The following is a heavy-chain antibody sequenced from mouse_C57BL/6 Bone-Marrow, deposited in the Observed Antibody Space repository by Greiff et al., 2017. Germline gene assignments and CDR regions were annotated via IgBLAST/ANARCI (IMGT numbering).Heavy chain of an antibody. CDR2: FHPYNDDT. CDR3: ARRKDGYETWFAD. D-gene: IGHD2-2*01. V-gene: IGHV1-47*01. CDR1: GYTFTTYP. Sequence: QVHVKQSGAELVKPGASVKMSCKASGYTFTTYPIEWMKQNHGKSLEWIGNFHPYNDDTKYNEKFKGKATLTAEKSSSTVYLQLSRLTSDDSAVDYCARRKDGYETWFADWGQGTLVTVSA. J-gene: IGHJ3*01.